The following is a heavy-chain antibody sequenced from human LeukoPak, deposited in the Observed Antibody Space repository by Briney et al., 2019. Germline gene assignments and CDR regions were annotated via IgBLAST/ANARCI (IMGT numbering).Heavy chain of an antibody. CDR3: ATSWRGCSSTSCLFDY. J-gene: IGHJ4*02. D-gene: IGHD2-2*01. CDR2: FDPEDGET. V-gene: IGHV1-24*01. CDR1: GHTLTELS. Sequence: ASVKVSCKVSGHTLTELSMHWVRQAPGKGLEWMGGFDPEDGETIYAQKFQGRVTMTEDTSTDTAYMELSSLRSEDTAVYYCATSWRGCSSTSCLFDYWGQGTLVTVSS.